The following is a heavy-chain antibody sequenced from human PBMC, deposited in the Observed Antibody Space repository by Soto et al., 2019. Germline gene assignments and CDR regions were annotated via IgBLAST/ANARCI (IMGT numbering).Heavy chain of an antibody. Sequence: QITLKESGPTLVKPTQTLTLPCTFSGFSLSTSGVGVGWIRQPPGKALEWLALIYWDDDKRYSPSLKSRLTITKDTTKNPVFLTMTNMDPVDTATYYCAHLSSWYGRIDYGGQGTLVTVSS. CDR2: IYWDDDK. CDR3: AHLSSWYGRIDY. D-gene: IGHD6-13*01. J-gene: IGHJ4*02. CDR1: GFSLSTSGVG. V-gene: IGHV2-5*02.